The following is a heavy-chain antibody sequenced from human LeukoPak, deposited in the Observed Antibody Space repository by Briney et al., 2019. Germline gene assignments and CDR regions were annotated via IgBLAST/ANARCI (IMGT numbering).Heavy chain of an antibody. V-gene: IGHV3-74*01. Sequence: GGSLRLSCAASGFTFSSYWMHWVRQAPGKGLVWVSRINSDGSATTYADSVRGRFSISRDNAKNTVYLQMNSLRVGDTAVYYCARDYGGWGQGTLVTVSP. CDR3: ARDYGG. CDR1: GFTFSSYW. CDR2: INSDGSAT. J-gene: IGHJ4*02. D-gene: IGHD4/OR15-4a*01.